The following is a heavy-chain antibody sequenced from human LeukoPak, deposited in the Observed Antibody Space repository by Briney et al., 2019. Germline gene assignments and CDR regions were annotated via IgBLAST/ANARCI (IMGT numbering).Heavy chain of an antibody. CDR3: TTDNAPGMDV. CDR1: GFTFSSYG. J-gene: IGHJ6*02. D-gene: IGHD2-2*01. V-gene: IGHV3-15*01. Sequence: AGRSLRLSCAASGFTFSSYGMHWVRQAPGKGLEWVGLIRDKPDGGTTDYAAPVKGRFTISRDDSKSMLYLQMNSLKTEDTAVYYCTTDNAPGMDVWGQGTTVTVSS. CDR2: IRDKPDGGTT.